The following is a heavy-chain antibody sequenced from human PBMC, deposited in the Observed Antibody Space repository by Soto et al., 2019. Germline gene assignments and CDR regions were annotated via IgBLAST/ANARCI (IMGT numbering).Heavy chain of an antibody. CDR3: ARLDYYGSGSHFDP. CDR2: IYYSGST. V-gene: IGHV4-59*01. D-gene: IGHD3-10*01. CDR1: GGPISSYY. J-gene: IGHJ5*02. Sequence: PSETLSLTCTVSGGPISSYYWSWIRQPPGKGLEWIGYIYYSGSTNYNPSLKSRVTISVDTSKNQFSLKLSSVTAADTAVYYCARLDYYGSGSHFDPWGQGTLVTVSS.